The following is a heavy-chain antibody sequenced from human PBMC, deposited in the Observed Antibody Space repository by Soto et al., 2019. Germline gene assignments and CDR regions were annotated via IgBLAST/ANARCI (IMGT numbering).Heavy chain of an antibody. CDR2: MYYSAMT. CDR1: GGSISSHN. CDR3: ARHHFDSWEGDPYYYYMDV. Sequence: QVQLQESGPGLVKPSAILFPTCSVPGGSISSHNWSWIRQPPGKGLEWIGCMYYSAMTGYNPSLKSRVTSSTDSYNDPVSLKLSSATAADTAVYYWARHHFDSWEGDPYYYYMDVWCKGTAVTVSS. J-gene: IGHJ6*03. V-gene: IGHV4-59*08. D-gene: IGHD3-3*01.